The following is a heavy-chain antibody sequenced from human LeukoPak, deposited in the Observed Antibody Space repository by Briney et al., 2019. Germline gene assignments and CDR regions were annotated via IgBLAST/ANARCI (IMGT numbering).Heavy chain of an antibody. J-gene: IGHJ4*02. CDR3: ARGSRQWPAPGY. Sequence: GVSLRLSCAASGFTSSNYSMTWVRQAPGKGLEWVSSISSSDSFIYYADSIKGRFTISRDNAKNSLYLQMNSLRAEDTAVYYCARGSRQWPAPGYWGQGTLVTVSS. CDR1: GFTSSNYS. CDR2: ISSSDSFI. V-gene: IGHV3-21*01. D-gene: IGHD6-19*01.